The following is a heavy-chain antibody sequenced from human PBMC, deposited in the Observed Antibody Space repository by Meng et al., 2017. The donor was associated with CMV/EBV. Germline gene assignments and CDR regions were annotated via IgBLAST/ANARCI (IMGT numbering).Heavy chain of an antibody. J-gene: IGHJ5*02. D-gene: IGHD2-2*01. Sequence: SETLSLTCAVYGGSSSGYYWSWIRQPPGKGLEWIGEINHSGSTNYNPSLKSRVTISVDKSKNQFSLKLSSVTAADTAVYYCASSTPRRYCSSTSCYRMGGAKNWFDPWGQGTLVTVSS. CDR2: INHSGST. CDR3: ASSTPRRYCSSTSCYRMGGAKNWFDP. V-gene: IGHV4-34*01. CDR1: GGSSSGYY.